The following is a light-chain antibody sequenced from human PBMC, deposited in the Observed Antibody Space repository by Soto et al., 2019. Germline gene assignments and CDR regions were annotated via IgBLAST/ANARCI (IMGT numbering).Light chain of an antibody. Sequence: DIQMTQSPSSLSAYLGDRVTITCRASQGISNYLAWYQQKPGRLPKLLLFGASTLQSGVPARFSGSGSGTVFTLTISGLLPEDVATYYCQKYDRAPFTFGPGNKVDFK. V-gene: IGKV1-27*01. CDR1: QGISNY. J-gene: IGKJ3*01. CDR3: QKYDRAPFT. CDR2: GAS.